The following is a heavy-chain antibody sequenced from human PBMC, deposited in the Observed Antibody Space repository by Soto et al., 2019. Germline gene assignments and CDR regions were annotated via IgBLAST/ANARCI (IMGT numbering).Heavy chain of an antibody. V-gene: IGHV3-49*03. D-gene: IGHD3-10*01. CDR2: IRSKAYGGTT. J-gene: IGHJ5*02. CDR3: TYSSYSYGSGSYYHRSS. CDR1: GFTFGDYA. Sequence: GGSLRLSCTASGFTFGDYAMSWFRQAPGKGLEWVGFIRSKAYGGTTEYAASVKGRFTISRDDSRSIAYLQMNSLKTEDTAVYYCTYSSYSYGSGSYYHRSSWGQGTLVSVSS.